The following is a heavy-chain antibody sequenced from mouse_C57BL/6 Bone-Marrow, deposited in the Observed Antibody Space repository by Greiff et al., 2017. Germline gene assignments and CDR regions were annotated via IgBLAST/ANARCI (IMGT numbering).Heavy chain of an antibody. J-gene: IGHJ2*01. CDR1: GYTFTSYG. V-gene: IGHV1-81*01. CDR2: IYPRSGNT. CDR3: ATGLDY. Sequence: QVHVKQSGAELARPGASVKLSCKASGYTFTSYGISWVKQRTGQGLEWIGEIYPRSGNTYYNEKFKGKATLTADKTSSTAYMELRSLTSADSAVYFCATGLDYWGQGTTLTVSS.